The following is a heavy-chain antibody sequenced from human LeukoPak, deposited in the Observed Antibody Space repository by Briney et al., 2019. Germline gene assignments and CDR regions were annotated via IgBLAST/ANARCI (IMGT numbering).Heavy chain of an antibody. CDR2: IWCDGSHT. CDR1: GFTFSDYG. D-gene: IGHD3-16*01. Sequence: PGGSLRLSCEGSGFTFSDYGLHWVRQAPGRGLEWVALIWCDGSHTYYADSVKGRFTISRDNSKNTLYLQMNSLRAEDTALYYCARNPVRNAYYRDSTRYWGQGTLVTVSS. V-gene: IGHV3-33*01. CDR3: ARNPVRNAYYRDSTRY. J-gene: IGHJ4*02.